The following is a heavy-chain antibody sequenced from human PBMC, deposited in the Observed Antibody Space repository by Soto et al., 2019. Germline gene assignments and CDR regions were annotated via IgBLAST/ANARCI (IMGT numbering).Heavy chain of an antibody. CDR1: GGSISSYY. D-gene: IGHD1-26*01. Sequence: SETLSLTCTVSGGSISSYYWSWIRQPPGKGLEWIGYIYYSGSTNYNPSLKSRVTISVDTSKNQFSLKLSSVTAADTAVYYCARLRGSYQDAFDIWGQGTMVTVSS. CDR2: IYYSGST. CDR3: ARLRGSYQDAFDI. J-gene: IGHJ3*02. V-gene: IGHV4-59*08.